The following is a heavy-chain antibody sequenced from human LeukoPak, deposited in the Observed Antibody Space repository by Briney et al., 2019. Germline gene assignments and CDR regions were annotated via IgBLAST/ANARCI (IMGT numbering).Heavy chain of an antibody. CDR3: ARSGDAYTPNY. J-gene: IGHJ4*02. CDR2: IYHSGST. Sequence: SETLSLTCAVSAYSISSGYYWGWIRQPPGKGLEWIGTIYHSGSTSYNPSLKSRVTISVDTSKNQFFLKLSFVTAADTAVYYCARSGDAYTPNYWGQGTLVTVSS. CDR1: AYSISSGYY. V-gene: IGHV4-38-2*01. D-gene: IGHD5-24*01.